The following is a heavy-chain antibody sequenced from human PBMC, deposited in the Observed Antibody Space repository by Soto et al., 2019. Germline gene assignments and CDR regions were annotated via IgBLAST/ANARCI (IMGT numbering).Heavy chain of an antibody. D-gene: IGHD6-13*01. Sequence: PGGSLRLSCVASGFTFSDYYMSWIRQAPGKGLEWVSYISSSGSTIYYADSVKGRFTISRDNAKNSLYLQMNSLRAEDTAVYYCARGPGYSSSWYPSEGDRAYYYGMDVWGQGTTVTVSS. J-gene: IGHJ6*02. V-gene: IGHV3-11*01. CDR1: GFTFSDYY. CDR2: ISSSGSTI. CDR3: ARGPGYSSSWYPSEGDRAYYYGMDV.